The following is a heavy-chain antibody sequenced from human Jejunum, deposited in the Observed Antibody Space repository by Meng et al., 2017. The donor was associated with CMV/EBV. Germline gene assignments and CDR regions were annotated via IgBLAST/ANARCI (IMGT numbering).Heavy chain of an antibody. CDR3: ARALARRSSCPDY. CDR1: GFKVGYNY. D-gene: IGHD2-2*01. J-gene: IGHJ4*02. Sequence: VQLVESGGGLIQPGGSLGLSCAASGFKVGYNYMGWVRQAPGKGLEYVAFIHSAGTTYYADFVKGRFTISRDESKNTLYLQLNSLRADDTALYYCARALARRSSCPDYWGQGTLVTVSS. CDR2: IHSAGTT. V-gene: IGHV3-53*01.